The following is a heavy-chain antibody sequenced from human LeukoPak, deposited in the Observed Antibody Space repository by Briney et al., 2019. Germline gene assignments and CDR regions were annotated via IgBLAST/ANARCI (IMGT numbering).Heavy chain of an antibody. Sequence: GGSLRLSCSASGFTFSSYSMNWVRQAPGRGLEWVSYISTTSSTIYYTDSVKGRFTISRDNAKNSLYLQMNSLRAEDTAVYYCARVRGTYYFDYWGQGTLVTVSS. CDR2: ISTTSSTI. CDR3: ARVRGTYYFDY. V-gene: IGHV3-48*01. D-gene: IGHD1-26*01. J-gene: IGHJ4*02. CDR1: GFTFSSYS.